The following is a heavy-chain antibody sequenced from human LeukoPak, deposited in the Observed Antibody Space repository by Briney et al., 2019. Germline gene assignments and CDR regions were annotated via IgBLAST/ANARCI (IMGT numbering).Heavy chain of an antibody. Sequence: SETLSLTCTVSGGSISSYYWSWIRQPPGKGLEWIGYIYYSGSTNYNPSLKSRVTISVDTSKNQFSLKLSSVTAADTAVYYCARVGGYCSSTSCSSDAFDIWGQGTMVTVSS. CDR1: GGSISSYY. J-gene: IGHJ3*02. CDR2: IYYSGST. CDR3: ARVGGYCSSTSCSSDAFDI. V-gene: IGHV4-59*01. D-gene: IGHD2-2*01.